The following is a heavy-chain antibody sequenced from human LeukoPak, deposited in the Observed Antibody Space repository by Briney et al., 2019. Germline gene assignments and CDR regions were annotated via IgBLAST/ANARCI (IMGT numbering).Heavy chain of an antibody. CDR1: GFTFSNAW. J-gene: IGHJ5*02. CDR2: VKSKTDGGTT. D-gene: IGHD3-3*01. CDR3: TTGPSARTNFGVVLIGSDVGWFDP. Sequence: GGPLSLSCASAGFTFSNAWMSGVRQPPGKGQEWVGLVKSKTDGGTTDYAAPVKGRLIISRDDSKNTLYLQMNSLRTEDTAVYYCTTGPSARTNFGVVLIGSDVGWFDPWGQGTLVTVSS. V-gene: IGHV3-15*01.